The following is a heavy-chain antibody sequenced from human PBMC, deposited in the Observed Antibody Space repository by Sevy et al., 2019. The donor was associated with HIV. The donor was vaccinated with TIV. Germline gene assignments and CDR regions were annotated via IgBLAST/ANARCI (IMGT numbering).Heavy chain of an antibody. CDR1: GYTFTGYY. Sequence: ASVTVSCKASGYTFTGYYMHWVRQAPGQGLQWMGWINPDSGGPNYAPKFQGRVTLTRDTSISTAYMELSRLKSDDTAVYYWVGDDRDGYFEYWGQGTLVTVSS. CDR2: INPDSGGP. V-gene: IGHV1-2*02. J-gene: IGHJ4*02. CDR3: VGDDRDGYFEY.